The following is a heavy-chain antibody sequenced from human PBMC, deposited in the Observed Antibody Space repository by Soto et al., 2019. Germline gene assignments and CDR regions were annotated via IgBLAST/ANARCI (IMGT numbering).Heavy chain of an antibody. V-gene: IGHV4-4*02. CDR1: SGSISSSNW. D-gene: IGHD2-2*01. CDR3: ARDCRYCSSTSADAFDI. Sequence: QVHLQESGPGLVKPSGTLSLTCAVSSGSISSSNWWSGVRQPPGEGLEWIGEIYHSGSTNYNPSLKSLVTRSVDNSKNQFSMKLSSVTAADTAVYYCARDCRYCSSTSADAFDIWGQGTMVTVSS. J-gene: IGHJ3*02. CDR2: IYHSGST.